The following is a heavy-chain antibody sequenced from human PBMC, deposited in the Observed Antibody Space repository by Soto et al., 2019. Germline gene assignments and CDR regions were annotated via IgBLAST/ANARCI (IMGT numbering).Heavy chain of an antibody. CDR1: GFTFSSYW. Sequence: EVRLVESGGGLVQPGGSLRLSCAASGFTFSSYWMSWVRQAPGKGLEWVANIKQDGSEKYYVDSVKGRFTISRDNAKNSLYLQMNSLRVEDTAVYYCARAGKGYCSSSSCFAFDYWGQGTLVTV. CDR3: ARAGKGYCSSSSCFAFDY. J-gene: IGHJ4*02. V-gene: IGHV3-7*03. CDR2: IKQDGSEK. D-gene: IGHD2-2*01.